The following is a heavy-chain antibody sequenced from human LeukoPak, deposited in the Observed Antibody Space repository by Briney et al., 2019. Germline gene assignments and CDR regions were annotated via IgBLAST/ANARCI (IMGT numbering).Heavy chain of an antibody. CDR3: ARDFGGYDPLDY. V-gene: IGHV1-18*01. Sequence: ASVKVSCKASGGTFSSYGISWVRQAPGQGLEWMGWISAYNGNTNYAQKLQGRVTMTTDTSTSTAYMELRSLRSDDTAVYYCARDFGGYDPLDYWGQGTLVTVSS. CDR1: GGTFSSYG. J-gene: IGHJ4*02. D-gene: IGHD5-12*01. CDR2: ISAYNGNT.